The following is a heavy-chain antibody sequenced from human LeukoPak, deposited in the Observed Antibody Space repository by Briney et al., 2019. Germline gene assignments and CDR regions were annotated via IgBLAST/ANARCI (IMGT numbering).Heavy chain of an antibody. D-gene: IGHD3-22*01. V-gene: IGHV3-23*01. CDR1: GFPFSSYA. Sequence: GGSLRLSCAASGFPFSSYAMSWVRQAPGKGLEWVSAISGSGGSTYYADSVEGRFTISRDNSKNTLYLQMNSLRAEDTAVYYCAKVAWYDSSGPMIYWGQGTLVTVSS. J-gene: IGHJ4*02. CDR3: AKVAWYDSSGPMIY. CDR2: ISGSGGST.